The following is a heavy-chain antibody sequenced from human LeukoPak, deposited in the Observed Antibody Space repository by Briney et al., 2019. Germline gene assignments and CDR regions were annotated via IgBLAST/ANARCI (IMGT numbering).Heavy chain of an antibody. D-gene: IGHD3-22*01. CDR2: IYHSGST. J-gene: IGHJ4*02. CDR3: ARDSAYYDSSGVDY. CDR1: GYSISSGYY. V-gene: IGHV4-38-2*02. Sequence: KPSEALSLTCTVSGYSISSGYYWGWIRQPPGKGLEWIGSIYHSGSTYYNPSLKSRVTISVDTSKNQFSLKLSSVTAADTAVYYCARDSAYYDSSGVDYWGQGTLVTVSS.